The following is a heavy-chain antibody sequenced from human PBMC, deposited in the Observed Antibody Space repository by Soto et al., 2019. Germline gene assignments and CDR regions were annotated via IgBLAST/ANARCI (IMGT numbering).Heavy chain of an antibody. CDR1: GDSISNGYYT. CDR2: IYNSVNT. J-gene: IGHJ4*02. Sequence: QVQLQESGPGLVEPSQTLSLTCTVSGDSISNGYYTWSWLRQPPGKDLEWIGHIYNSVNTYSNPSLKSRVTISADTSKNQCSLKLSSVTAADTAVYYCARGPSGDKVDYWGQGTLVTVSS. CDR3: ARGPSGDKVDY. D-gene: IGHD3-10*01. V-gene: IGHV4-30-4*01.